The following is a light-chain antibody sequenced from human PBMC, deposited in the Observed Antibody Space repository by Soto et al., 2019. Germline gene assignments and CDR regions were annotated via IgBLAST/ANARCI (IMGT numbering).Light chain of an antibody. Sequence: QSALTQPPSASGSPGQSITISCTGTSSDIGAYNYVSWYQQHPGKAPKLIIYEVTRRPSGVPDRFSGSKSGNTASLTVSGLQAEDENDYYCSSYSGSNTVLFGGGTKLTVL. CDR3: SSYSGSNTVL. CDR2: EVT. CDR1: SSDIGAYNY. V-gene: IGLV2-8*01. J-gene: IGLJ2*01.